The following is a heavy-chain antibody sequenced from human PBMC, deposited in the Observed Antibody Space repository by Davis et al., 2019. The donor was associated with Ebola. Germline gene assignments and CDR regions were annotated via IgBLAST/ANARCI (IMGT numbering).Heavy chain of an antibody. D-gene: IGHD3-22*01. CDR1: GGSFSGYY. V-gene: IGHV4-34*01. CDR2: INHSGST. J-gene: IGHJ2*01. Sequence: SETLSLTCAVYGGSFSGYYWSWIRQPPGKGLEWIGEINHSGSTNYSPSFQGHVTISADKSISTAYLQWSSLKASDTAMYYCARVGGYYGDYWYFDLWGRGTLVTVSS. CDR3: ARVGGYYGDYWYFDL.